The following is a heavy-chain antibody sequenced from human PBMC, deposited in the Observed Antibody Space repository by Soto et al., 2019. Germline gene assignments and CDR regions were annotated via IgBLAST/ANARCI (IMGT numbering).Heavy chain of an antibody. CDR1: GGSISSGGYY. J-gene: IGHJ4*02. CDR2: IYYSGST. Sequence: SETLSLTCTVSGGSISSGGYYWSWIRQHPGKGLEWIGYIYYSGSTYYNPSLKSRVTISVDTSKNQFSLKLSSVTAADTAVYYCARAPKGSSTSCLFDYWGQGTLVTVSS. V-gene: IGHV4-31*03. D-gene: IGHD2-2*01. CDR3: ARAPKGSSTSCLFDY.